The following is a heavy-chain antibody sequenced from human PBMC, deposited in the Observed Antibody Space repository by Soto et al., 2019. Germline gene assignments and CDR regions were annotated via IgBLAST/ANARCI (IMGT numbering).Heavy chain of an antibody. CDR3: ARHMITGTDFGLKDYFDY. D-gene: IGHD1-7*01. V-gene: IGHV5-51*01. J-gene: IGHJ4*02. CDR2: IYPGDSDT. Sequence: GESLKISCKGSGYSFTSYWIGWVRQMPGKGLEWMGIIYPGDSDTRYSPSFQGQVTISADKSISTAYLQWSSLKASDTAMYYCARHMITGTDFGLKDYFDYWGQGTLVTVSS. CDR1: GYSFTSYW.